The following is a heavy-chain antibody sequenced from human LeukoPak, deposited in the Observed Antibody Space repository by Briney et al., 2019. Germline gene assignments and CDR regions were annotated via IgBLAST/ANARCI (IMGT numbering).Heavy chain of an antibody. CDR1: GGSISSYY. CDR2: IYYSGST. Sequence: PSETLSLTCTVSGGSISSYYWSWIRQPPGKGLEWIGYIYYSGSTNYNPSLKSRVTISVDTSKNQFSLKLSSVTAADTAVYYCARSYYDDMVYYGMDVWGQGTTVTVSS. D-gene: IGHD3-22*01. J-gene: IGHJ6*02. CDR3: ARSYYDDMVYYGMDV. V-gene: IGHV4-59*08.